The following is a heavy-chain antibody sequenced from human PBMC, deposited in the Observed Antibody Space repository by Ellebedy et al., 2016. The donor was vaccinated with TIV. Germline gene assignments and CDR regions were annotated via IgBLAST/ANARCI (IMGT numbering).Heavy chain of an antibody. V-gene: IGHV2-70*11. Sequence: TLSLTXSVSGGSISSSSYSWDWIRQPPGKALEWLARIDWDDDKYYNTSLQTRLTISKDTSQNQVVLTMTNMDPVDTATYYCARISCSGGSCYSGGPFDFWGQGIPVTVSS. CDR1: GGSISSSSYS. D-gene: IGHD2-15*01. J-gene: IGHJ4*02. CDR2: IDWDDDK. CDR3: ARISCSGGSCYSGGPFDF.